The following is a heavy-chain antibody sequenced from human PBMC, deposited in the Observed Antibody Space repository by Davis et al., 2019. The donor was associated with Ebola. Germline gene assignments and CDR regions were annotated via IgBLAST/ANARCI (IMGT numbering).Heavy chain of an antibody. D-gene: IGHD1-26*01. CDR2: IYYTGST. J-gene: IGHJ4*02. CDR3: ARVTLGATDY. CDR1: GGSISSYY. Sequence: MPSETLSLTCTVSGGSISSYYWSWIRQPPGKGLEWIGYIYYTGSTNYSPSLKCRVTISVDTSKNQFSLKLSSVTAADTAVYYCARVTLGATDYWGQGTLVTVSS. V-gene: IGHV4-59*01.